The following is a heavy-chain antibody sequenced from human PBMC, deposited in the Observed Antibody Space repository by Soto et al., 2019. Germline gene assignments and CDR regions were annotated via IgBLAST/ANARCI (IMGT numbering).Heavy chain of an antibody. CDR1: GYGFTTYG. CDR3: ARGRYGDY. V-gene: IGHV1-18*01. J-gene: IGHJ4*02. D-gene: IGHD1-1*01. Sequence: QVHLVQSGAEVKKPGASVKVSCKGSGYGFTTYGITWVRQAPGQGLEWMAWISAHNGNTNYAQKVQGRVTVTRDTPTSTAYMELRSLRSDDTAVYYCARGRYGDYWGQGALVTVSS. CDR2: ISAHNGNT.